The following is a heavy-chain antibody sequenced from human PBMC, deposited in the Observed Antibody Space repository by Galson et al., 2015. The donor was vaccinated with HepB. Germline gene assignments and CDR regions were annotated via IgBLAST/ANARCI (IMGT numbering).Heavy chain of an antibody. V-gene: IGHV1-46*01. CDR3: ARGRGGNYEGDAFDI. Sequence: SVTVSCKASGSTFTGNYMHWVRQAPGQGLEWMGIINPSGGSTYYAQKFQGRVTMTRDTSTRTVYMELSSLTSEDTAVYYCARGRGGNYEGDAFDIWGQGTMVTVSS. CDR2: INPSGGST. D-gene: IGHD1-26*01. CDR1: GSTFTGNY. J-gene: IGHJ3*02.